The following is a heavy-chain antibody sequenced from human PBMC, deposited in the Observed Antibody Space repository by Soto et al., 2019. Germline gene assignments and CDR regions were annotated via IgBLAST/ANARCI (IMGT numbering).Heavy chain of an antibody. V-gene: IGHV3-49*03. J-gene: IGHJ4*02. CDR2: IRSKAYGGTT. Sequence: GGSLRLSCTASGFTFGDYAMSWFRQAPGKGLEWVGFIRSKAYGGTTEYAASVKGRFTISRDDSKSIAYLKMNSLKTEDTAVYYCTRASTTWNDHYIFGYWGQGTLVTVSS. D-gene: IGHD1-1*01. CDR1: GFTFGDYA. CDR3: TRASTTWNDHYIFGY.